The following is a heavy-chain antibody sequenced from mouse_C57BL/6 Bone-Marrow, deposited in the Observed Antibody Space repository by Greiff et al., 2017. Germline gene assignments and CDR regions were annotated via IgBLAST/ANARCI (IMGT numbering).Heavy chain of an antibody. D-gene: IGHD2-4*01. CDR1: GYTFTNYW. CDR3: ASSYDYGDYTMDY. Sequence: QVQLQQPGAELVKPGASVKLSCKASGYTFTNYWMHWVKQRPGQGLEWIGMMHPNGGSPDYNEKFKSEATMSVDKSSRTAYMKLSSLTSEDSAVYYCASSYDYGDYTMDYWGQGTSVTVSS. CDR2: MHPNGGSP. V-gene: IGHV1-64*01. J-gene: IGHJ4*01.